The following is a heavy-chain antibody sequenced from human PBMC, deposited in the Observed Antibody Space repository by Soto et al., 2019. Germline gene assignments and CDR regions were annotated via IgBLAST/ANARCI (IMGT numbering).Heavy chain of an antibody. CDR2: IITITGFI. V-gene: IGHV3-21*02. D-gene: IGHD5-12*01. Sequence: EAQLVESGGGLVKPGGSLRLSCAASGFTFSSYSMNWVLEAPGKGLEWVSIITITGFIDYADSVDGRFTISRDNAKSSLNLQMNSLRAEDTAVYYCARDLCEYKTYDYNWGQGTLVTVSS. CDR3: ARDLCEYKTYDYN. J-gene: IGHJ4*02. CDR1: GFTFSSYS.